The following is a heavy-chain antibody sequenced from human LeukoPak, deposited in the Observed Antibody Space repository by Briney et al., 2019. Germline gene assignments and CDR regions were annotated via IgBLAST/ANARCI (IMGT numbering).Heavy chain of an antibody. CDR2: IYYSGTT. V-gene: IGHV4-39*01. Sequence: SQTLSLTCTVSGGSISSGGYYWSWTRQPPGKGLEWIGSIYYSGTTYSNPSLNSRVSISRDTSKNQFSLQLHSVTAADTAVYYCVRHDGRGGATMGAWDCWGQGSLVTVSS. CDR3: VRHDGRGGATMGAWDC. CDR1: GGSISSGGYY. J-gene: IGHJ4*02. D-gene: IGHD4/OR15-4a*01.